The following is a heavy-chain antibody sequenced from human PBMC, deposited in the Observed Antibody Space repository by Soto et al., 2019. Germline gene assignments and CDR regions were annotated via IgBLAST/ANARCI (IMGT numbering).Heavy chain of an antibody. V-gene: IGHV3-30-3*01. CDR2: ISYDGSNK. J-gene: IGHJ6*02. CDR1: GFTFRIYA. Sequence: QVHLVESGGGVVQPGRSLRLSCAASGFTFRIYAMHWVRQAPGKGLECVAFISYDGSNKFYRDSVKARFTISRDNSKNTLYLQINSLRYEDTAVYYCARGDREDIAVVVGARPGEYGVDVWGQGTTVTVSS. D-gene: IGHD2-15*01. CDR3: ARGDREDIAVVVGARPGEYGVDV.